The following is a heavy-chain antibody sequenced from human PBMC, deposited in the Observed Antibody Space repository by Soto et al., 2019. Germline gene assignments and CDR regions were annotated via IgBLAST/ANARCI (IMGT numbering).Heavy chain of an antibody. CDR1: GGTFSSYA. J-gene: IGHJ6*02. D-gene: IGHD2-15*01. Sequence: QVQLVQSGAEVKKPGSSVKVSCKASGGTFSSYAISWVRQAPGQGLEWMGGIIPIFGTANYAQKFQGRVTITADESTSTAYMELSSLRSEDTAVYYCARDDCSGGSCYSDYYYGMDVRGQGTTVTVSS. CDR2: IIPIFGTA. CDR3: ARDDCSGGSCYSDYYYGMDV. V-gene: IGHV1-69*01.